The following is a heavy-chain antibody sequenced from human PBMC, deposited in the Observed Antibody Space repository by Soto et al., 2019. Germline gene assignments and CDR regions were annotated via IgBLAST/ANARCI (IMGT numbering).Heavy chain of an antibody. J-gene: IGHJ5*02. Sequence: QITLKESGPTLVKPTQTHTLTCTFSGFSLTTRGVGVGWIRQPPGKALECLALIYWDDDKRYSPSLQSRLSIPKDTSKNQVVLTMTNVDPVDTATYYCAHIPNYYQYDWFDPWGQGTLVSVSS. CDR1: GFSLTTRGVG. CDR2: IYWDDDK. V-gene: IGHV2-5*02. CDR3: AHIPNYYQYDWFDP. D-gene: IGHD3-16*01.